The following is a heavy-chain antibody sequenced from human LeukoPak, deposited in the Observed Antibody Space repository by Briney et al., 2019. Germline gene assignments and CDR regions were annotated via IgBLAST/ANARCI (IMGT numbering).Heavy chain of an antibody. V-gene: IGHV3-21*01. CDR2: ISGSSSYI. Sequence: PGGSLRLSCAASGFTFSSYSMNWVRQAPGKGLEWVSCISGSSSYIYSADSVKGRFTISRHNSKNTLYLQMNSLRAEDTAVYYCATSPAYYYDSSGSYWGQGTLVTVSS. D-gene: IGHD3-22*01. J-gene: IGHJ4*02. CDR3: ATSPAYYYDSSGSY. CDR1: GFTFSSYS.